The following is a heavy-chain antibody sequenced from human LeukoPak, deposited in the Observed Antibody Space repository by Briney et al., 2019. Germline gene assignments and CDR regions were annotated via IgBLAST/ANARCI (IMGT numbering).Heavy chain of an antibody. Sequence: SGGSLRLSCAASGFTFSSYAMHWVRQAPGKGLEWVAVISYDGSNKYYADSVKGRFTISRDNSKNTLYLQMNSLRAEDTAVYYCARGDSYGYSKDYYFDYWGQGTLVTVSS. V-gene: IGHV3-30-3*01. CDR2: ISYDGSNK. CDR3: ARGDSYGYSKDYYFDY. J-gene: IGHJ4*02. CDR1: GFTFSSYA. D-gene: IGHD5-18*01.